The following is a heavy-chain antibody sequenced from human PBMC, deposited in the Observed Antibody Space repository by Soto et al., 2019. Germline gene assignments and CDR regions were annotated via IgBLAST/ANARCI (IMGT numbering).Heavy chain of an antibody. V-gene: IGHV1-18*01. CDR3: GRCGTDSYAMDV. CDR2: IRPYNGRT. CDR1: GYSFTSYG. D-gene: IGHD5-18*01. Sequence: ASVKVSCKASGYSFTSYGIGWVRQVPGQGPEWMGWIRPYNGRTNYAQSVKGRVVMTTDISTNTVYLELRRLRSDDSAIYYCGRCGTDSYAMDVWGQGTTVTVSS. J-gene: IGHJ6*02.